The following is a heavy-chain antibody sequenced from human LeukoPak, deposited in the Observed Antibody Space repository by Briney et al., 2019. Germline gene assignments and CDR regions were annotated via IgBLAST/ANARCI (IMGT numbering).Heavy chain of an antibody. D-gene: IGHD6-13*01. V-gene: IGHV1-8*01. CDR1: GYTFTSYD. CDR3: ARAERYSSSWSRGSWFDP. Sequence: ASVKVSCKASGYTFTSYDINWVRQATGQGLEWMGWMNPNSGNTGYAQKFQGRVTMTRNTSISTAYMELSSLRSEDTAVYYCARAERYSSSWSRGSWFDPWGQGTLVIVSS. J-gene: IGHJ5*02. CDR2: MNPNSGNT.